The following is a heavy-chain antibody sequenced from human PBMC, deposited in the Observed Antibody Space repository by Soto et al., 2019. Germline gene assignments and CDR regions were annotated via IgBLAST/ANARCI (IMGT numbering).Heavy chain of an antibody. J-gene: IGHJ6*03. CDR1: GGSISSYY. D-gene: IGHD4-17*01. Sequence: SETLSLTCTVSGGSISSYYWSWIRQPPGKGLEWIGYIYYSGSTNYNPSLKSRVTISVDTSKNQFSLKLSSVTAADTAVYYCARLVKGRGYGDSYYYYMDVWGKGTTVTVSS. V-gene: IGHV4-59*08. CDR2: IYYSGST. CDR3: ARLVKGRGYGDSYYYYMDV.